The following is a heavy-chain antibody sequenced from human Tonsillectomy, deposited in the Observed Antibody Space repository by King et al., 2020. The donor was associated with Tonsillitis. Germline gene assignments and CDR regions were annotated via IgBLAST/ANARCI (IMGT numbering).Heavy chain of an antibody. V-gene: IGHV3-48*03. CDR3: ARVGAARPLYYYDMDV. Sequence: VQLVESGGGLVQPGGSLRLSCAASGFPFSRYEMNWVRQAPGKGLEWVSCIGSSGSTKYYADSVQGRFIISRDNAKNSLSLQMNSLRAEDTAVYYCARVGAARPLYYYDMDVWGKGTTVTVSS. CDR2: IGSSGSTK. CDR1: GFPFSRYE. J-gene: IGHJ6*03. D-gene: IGHD6-6*01.